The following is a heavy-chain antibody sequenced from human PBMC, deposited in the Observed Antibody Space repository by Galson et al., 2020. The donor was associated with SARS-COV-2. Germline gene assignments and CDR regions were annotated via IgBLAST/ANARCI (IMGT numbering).Heavy chain of an antibody. Sequence: SETLSLTCTVSGGSISTDDYYWTWIRQPPGKGLEWIGDIHSTGNTYYNPSLKSRVTTSIDTSKNQFSLKLTSVTTADTAVYFCARTSSTGTREYYFGYWGRGTLVTVSS. CDR1: GGSISTDDYY. D-gene: IGHD4-17*01. V-gene: IGHV4-30-4*01. J-gene: IGHJ4*02. CDR2: IHSTGNT. CDR3: ARTSSTGTREYYFGY.